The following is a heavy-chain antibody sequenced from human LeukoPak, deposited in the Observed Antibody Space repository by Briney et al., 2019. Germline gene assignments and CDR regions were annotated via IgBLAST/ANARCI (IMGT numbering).Heavy chain of an antibody. D-gene: IGHD3-10*01. V-gene: IGHV3-48*03. CDR2: ISSSGSTI. CDR1: GFTLSSYE. J-gene: IGHJ6*03. Sequence: HPGGSLRPSCAASGFTLSSYEMNWVRQAPGKGLEWVSYISSSGSTIYYADSVKGRFTVSRDSSKNTLYLQMNSLRAEDTAVYYCASTTRGGTYYYYMDVWGKGTTVTISS. CDR3: ASTTRGGTYYYYMDV.